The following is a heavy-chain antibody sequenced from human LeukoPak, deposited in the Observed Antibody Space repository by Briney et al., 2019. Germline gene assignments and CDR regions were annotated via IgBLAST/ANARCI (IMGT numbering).Heavy chain of an antibody. V-gene: IGHV3-23*01. CDR1: GFTFSSYA. CDR3: ARDDGSGWYRTLSLGY. D-gene: IGHD6-19*01. CDR2: ISGSGGST. Sequence: GGSLRLSCAASGFTFSSYAMSWVRQAPGKGLEWVSAISGSGGSTYYADSVKGRFTISRDNSKNTLYLQMNSLRAEDTAVYYCARDDGSGWYRTLSLGYWGQGTLVTVSS. J-gene: IGHJ4*02.